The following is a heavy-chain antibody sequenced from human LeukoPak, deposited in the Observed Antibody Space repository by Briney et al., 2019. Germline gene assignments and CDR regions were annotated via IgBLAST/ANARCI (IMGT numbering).Heavy chain of an antibody. CDR3: AKKVRGPSHPLDF. J-gene: IGHJ4*02. Sequence: GASVNVSFKPSDYTFTHYAIHWVRPAPGQGLEWMGWINPEKRDTGYAHKFQGRVTKTSDTSISTAYMELSSLRSDDTAVYYCAKKVRGPSHPLDFWGQGTLVTVSS. V-gene: IGHV1-2*02. CDR2: INPEKRDT. CDR1: DYTFTHYA. D-gene: IGHD5-12*01.